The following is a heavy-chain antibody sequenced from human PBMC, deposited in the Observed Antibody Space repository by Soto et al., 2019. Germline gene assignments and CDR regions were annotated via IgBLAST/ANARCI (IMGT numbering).Heavy chain of an antibody. V-gene: IGHV4-30-4*01. J-gene: IGHJ5*02. CDR2: IDYSGST. Sequence: QVQLQESGPGLVKPSQTLSLTCTVSGGSISSGDYYWSWIRQPPGKGLEWIGYIDYSGSTYYNPSLKGLVTISVDTSKNQFSLKLSSVTAADTAVYYCARVGHINWFDPWGQGTLVTVSS. CDR3: ARVGHINWFDP. CDR1: GGSISSGDYY. D-gene: IGHD2-21*01.